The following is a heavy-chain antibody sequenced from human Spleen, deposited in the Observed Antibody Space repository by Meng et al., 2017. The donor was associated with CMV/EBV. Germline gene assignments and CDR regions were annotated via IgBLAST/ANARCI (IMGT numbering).Heavy chain of an antibody. Sequence: ASVKVSCKASGYTFTGYHIHWVRQAPGQGLEWMGWINPNSGGTNYAQKFQGRVTMTRDTSISTAYMELSRLRSDDTAVYYCARNRLAVAFFDYWGQGTLVTVSS. CDR1: GYTFTGYH. CDR3: ARNRLAVAFFDY. J-gene: IGHJ4*02. D-gene: IGHD6-19*01. CDR2: INPNSGGT. V-gene: IGHV1-2*02.